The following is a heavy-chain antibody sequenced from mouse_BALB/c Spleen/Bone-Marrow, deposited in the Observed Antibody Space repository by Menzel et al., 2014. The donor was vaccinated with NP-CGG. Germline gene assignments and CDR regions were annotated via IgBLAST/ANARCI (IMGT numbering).Heavy chain of an antibody. CDR3: ARRELGEFDY. CDR1: GYAFTNYL. V-gene: IGHV1-54*01. Sequence: QVQLQQSGAELVRPGTSVKVSCKASGYAFTNYLIEWVKQRPGQGLEWIGVINPGSGGTNYNEKFKGKATLTADKSSSTAYMQLSSLTSDDSAVYSCARRELGEFDYWGQGTTLTVSS. J-gene: IGHJ2*01. CDR2: INPGSGGT. D-gene: IGHD4-1*01.